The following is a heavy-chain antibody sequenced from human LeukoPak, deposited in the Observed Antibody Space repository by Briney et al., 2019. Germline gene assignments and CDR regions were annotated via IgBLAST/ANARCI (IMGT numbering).Heavy chain of an antibody. V-gene: IGHV4-34*01. CDR2: INHSGST. CDR3: ARGRAFDI. J-gene: IGHJ3*02. Sequence: MASETLSLTCAVYGGSFSGYYWSWIRQPPGKGLEWIGAINHSGSTYYNPSLKTRVTISVDTSKNQFSLRLSSVTAADAAVYYCARGRAFDIWGQGTMVTVSS. CDR1: GGSFSGYY.